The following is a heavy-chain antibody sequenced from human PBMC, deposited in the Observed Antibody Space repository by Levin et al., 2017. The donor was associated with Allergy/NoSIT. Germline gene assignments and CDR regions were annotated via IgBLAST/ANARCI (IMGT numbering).Heavy chain of an antibody. J-gene: IGHJ4*02. Sequence: GGSLRLSCAASGFTFSDYYMSWIRQAPGKGLEWVSYISSSGSTIYYADSVKGRFTISRDNAKNSLYLQMNSLRAEDTAVYYCARAEYSGSYYFDYWGQGTLVTVSS. CDR3: ARAEYSGSYYFDY. CDR1: GFTFSDYY. V-gene: IGHV3-11*01. CDR2: ISSSGSTI. D-gene: IGHD1-26*01.